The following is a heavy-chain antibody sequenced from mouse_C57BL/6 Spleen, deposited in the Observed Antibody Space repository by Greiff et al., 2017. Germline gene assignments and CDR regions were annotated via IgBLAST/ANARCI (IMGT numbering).Heavy chain of an antibody. CDR3: ARIYYEYDWFAY. Sequence: VQLQQSVAELVRPGASVKLSCTASGFNIKNTYMHWVKQRPEQGLEWIGRIDPANGNTKYAPQFQGKATITADTTSNTAYLQLSSLTSEDTAIDYGARIYYEYDWFAYWGQGTLVTVSA. J-gene: IGHJ3*01. CDR1: GFNIKNTY. D-gene: IGHD2-4*01. V-gene: IGHV14-3*01. CDR2: IDPANGNT.